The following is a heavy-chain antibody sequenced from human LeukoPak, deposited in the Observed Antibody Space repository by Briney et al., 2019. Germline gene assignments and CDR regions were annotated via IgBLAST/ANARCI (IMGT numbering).Heavy chain of an antibody. CDR2: TRFDGSIK. Sequence: GGSLRLSCAVSGFIFSDYGFHWVRQAPGKGLEWVAVTRFDGSIKQYADSVKGRFTISRDDSKNTLYLQMNFLKSEDTAVYYCARWGGTRQYYFDYRGQGTLVTVSS. CDR3: ARWGGTRQYYFDY. CDR1: GFIFSDYG. D-gene: IGHD1-1*01. J-gene: IGHJ4*02. V-gene: IGHV3-33*01.